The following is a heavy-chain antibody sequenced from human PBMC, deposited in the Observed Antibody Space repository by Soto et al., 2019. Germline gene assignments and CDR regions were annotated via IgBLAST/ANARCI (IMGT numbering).Heavy chain of an antibody. CDR1: GFTFSDYY. CDR3: ARVYGDYTIFDY. CDR2: ISSSSSYT. J-gene: IGHJ4*02. D-gene: IGHD4-17*01. V-gene: IGHV3-11*05. Sequence: GGSLRLSCAASGFTFSDYYMSWIRQAPGKGLEWVSYISSSSSYTNYADSVKGRFTISRDNAKNSLYLQMNSLRAEDTAVYYCARVYGDYTIFDYWGQGTLVTVSS.